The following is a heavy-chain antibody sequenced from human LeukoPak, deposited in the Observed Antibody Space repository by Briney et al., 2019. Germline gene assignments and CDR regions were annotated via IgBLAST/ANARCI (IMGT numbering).Heavy chain of an antibody. D-gene: IGHD6-25*01. V-gene: IGHV3-7*05. Sequence: PGGSLRLSCAASEFSFSGSWMNWVRQAPGEGLEWVANIKQDGSAKYYVDSVKGRFTISRDNAKNSLYLQMNSLRVEDTAVYYCGGGGYWGQGILVTVSS. J-gene: IGHJ4*02. CDR3: GGGGY. CDR2: IKQDGSAK. CDR1: EFSFSGSW.